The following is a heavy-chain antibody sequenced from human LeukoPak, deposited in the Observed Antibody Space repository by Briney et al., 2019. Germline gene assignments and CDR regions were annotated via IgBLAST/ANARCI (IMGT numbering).Heavy chain of an antibody. CDR3: VRESENYFDHSASFDY. CDR2: MSSDGNAM. J-gene: IGHJ4*02. CDR1: GCTFTAYL. Sequence: GGSLCLSCAASGCTFTAYLIHWVRKAQGKGQEWVAVMSSDGNAMFYADSVTGRFTISRDNSKNTLYLQMNSLRAEDTAVYYCVRESENYFDHSASFDYWGQGTLVTVSS. D-gene: IGHD3-22*01. V-gene: IGHV3-30-3*01.